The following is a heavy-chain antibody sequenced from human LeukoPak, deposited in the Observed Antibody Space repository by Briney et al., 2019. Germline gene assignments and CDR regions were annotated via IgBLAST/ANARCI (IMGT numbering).Heavy chain of an antibody. J-gene: IGHJ4*02. V-gene: IGHV4-59*02. CDR3: ARGDIVVVPAASYFDY. Sequence: SETLSLTCTVSGGSVSSYYWSWIRQPPGKGLEWIGYIYYSGSTNYNPSLKSRVTISVDTSKNQFSLKLSSVTAANTAVYYCARGDIVVVPAASYFDYWGQGTLVTVSS. CDR1: GGSVSSYY. D-gene: IGHD2-2*01. CDR2: IYYSGST.